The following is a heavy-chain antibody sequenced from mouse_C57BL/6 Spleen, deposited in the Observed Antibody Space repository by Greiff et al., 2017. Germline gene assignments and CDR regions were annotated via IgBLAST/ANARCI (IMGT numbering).Heavy chain of an antibody. CDR2: IYPGDGDT. V-gene: IGHV1-82*01. CDR3: ARGMVTYYFDY. J-gene: IGHJ2*01. CDR1: GYAFSSSW. Sequence: QVQLQQSGPELVKPGASVKISCKASGYAFSSSWMNWVKQRPGKGLEWIGRIYPGDGDTNYNGKFKGKATLTADKSSSTAYMQLSSLTSEDSAVYFCARGMVTYYFDYWGQGTTLTVSS. D-gene: IGHD2-3*01.